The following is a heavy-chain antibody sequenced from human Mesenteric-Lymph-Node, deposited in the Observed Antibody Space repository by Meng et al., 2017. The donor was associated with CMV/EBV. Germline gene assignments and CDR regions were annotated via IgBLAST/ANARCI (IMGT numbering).Heavy chain of an antibody. CDR3: AKAYTKSYYFYYGLDV. CDR2: IKQEGSEK. Sequence: GESLKISCAASGFTFGNFWMTWVRQAPGKGLDWVASIKQEGSEKYYVDSVKGRFTISRDNTKNSLYLQLNSLRTEDTALYYCAKAYTKSYYFYYGLDVWGQGTTVTVSS. V-gene: IGHV3-7*03. CDR1: GFTFGNFW. D-gene: IGHD4-11*01. J-gene: IGHJ6*02.